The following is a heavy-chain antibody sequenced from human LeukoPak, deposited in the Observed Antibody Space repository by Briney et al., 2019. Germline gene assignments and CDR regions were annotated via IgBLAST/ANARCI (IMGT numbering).Heavy chain of an antibody. Sequence: GGSLRLSCAASGFAFSSYEMNWVRQAPGKGLEWVSYISSSGSPIYYADSVEGRFTISRDNAKNSLYLQMNSLRAEDTAVYYCVLRGAVAAADFWGQGTLVTVSS. CDR1: GFAFSSYE. CDR2: ISSSGSPI. CDR3: VLRGAVAAADF. D-gene: IGHD6-19*01. J-gene: IGHJ4*02. V-gene: IGHV3-48*03.